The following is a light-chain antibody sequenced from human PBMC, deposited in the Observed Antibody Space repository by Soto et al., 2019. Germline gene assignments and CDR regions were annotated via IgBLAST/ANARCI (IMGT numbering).Light chain of an antibody. CDR1: SSDVGGYDY. CDR3: CSYAGYTNFV. Sequence: QSVLTQPRSVSGSPGQSVTISCTGTSSDVGGYDYVSWYRQHPGEAPRLMIYRVSKRPSGVPDRFSGSKSGNTASLTISGLQAEDGADYYCCSYAGYTNFVFGSGTKLTVL. V-gene: IGLV2-11*01. J-gene: IGLJ1*01. CDR2: RVS.